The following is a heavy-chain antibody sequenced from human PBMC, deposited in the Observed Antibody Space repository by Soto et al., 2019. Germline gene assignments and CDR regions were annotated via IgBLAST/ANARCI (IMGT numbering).Heavy chain of an antibody. V-gene: IGHV3-23*01. CDR2: ITSSGGST. Sequence: EVQLLESGGGLVQPGGSLRLSCAASGLTFSSYAMTWVRQAPGKGLEWVSVITSSGGSTYYADSVKGRFTISRDNSKNSLYLQMNSLRVEDTAIYYCAKARFTGLGDSWGQGTLVSVSS. CDR3: AKARFTGLGDS. J-gene: IGHJ4*02. CDR1: GLTFSSYA. D-gene: IGHD2-8*02.